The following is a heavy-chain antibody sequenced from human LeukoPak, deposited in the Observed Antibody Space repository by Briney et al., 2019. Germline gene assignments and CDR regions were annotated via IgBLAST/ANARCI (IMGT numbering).Heavy chain of an antibody. D-gene: IGHD3-10*01. CDR1: GYTFTGYY. J-gene: IGHJ4*02. Sequence: GASVKVSCKASGYTFTGYYMHWARQAPGQGLEWMGWINPNSGGTNYAQKFQGRVTMTRDTSISTAYMELSRLRSDDTAVYYCARGLGAATMVRGVTLGYWGQGTLVTVSS. V-gene: IGHV1-2*02. CDR3: ARGLGAATMVRGVTLGY. CDR2: INPNSGGT.